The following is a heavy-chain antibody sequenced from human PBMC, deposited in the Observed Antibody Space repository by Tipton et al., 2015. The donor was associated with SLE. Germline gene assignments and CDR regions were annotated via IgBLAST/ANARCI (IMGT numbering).Heavy chain of an antibody. V-gene: IGHV4-39*07. Sequence: TLSLTCTVSGGSISSRDYYWAWIRQPPGKGLEWIASIHHSGSTHYNSFLKSRVTMSVDTSKNQFSLRLTSVIAADTAVYYCARLHGYSYGLNWFDPWGQGTLISVSS. CDR2: IHHSGST. J-gene: IGHJ5*02. D-gene: IGHD5-18*01. CDR3: ARLHGYSYGLNWFDP. CDR1: GGSISSRDYY.